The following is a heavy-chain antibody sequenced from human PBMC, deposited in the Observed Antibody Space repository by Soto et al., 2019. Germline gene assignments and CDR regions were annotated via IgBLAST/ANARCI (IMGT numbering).Heavy chain of an antibody. CDR2: ISYDGSNK. D-gene: IGHD3-3*01. CDR3: EKVVWSGPMDV. J-gene: IGHJ6*02. V-gene: IGHV3-30*18. CDR1: GFTFSSYG. Sequence: QVQLVESGGGVVQPGRSLRLSCAASGFTFSSYGMHWVRQAPGKGLEGVAVISYDGSNKNYADSVKGRFTISRDNSKNTQYLQMNSLRAEDMAVYYCEKVVWSGPMDVWGQGTTVTVSS.